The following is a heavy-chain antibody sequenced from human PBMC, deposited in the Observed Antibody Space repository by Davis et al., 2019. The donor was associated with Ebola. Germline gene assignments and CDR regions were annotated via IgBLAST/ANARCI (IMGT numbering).Heavy chain of an antibody. D-gene: IGHD6-6*01. J-gene: IGHJ5*02. Sequence: MPSETLSLTCTVSGGSISSSSYYWGWIRQPPGKGLEWIGSIYYSGSTYYNPSLKSRVTISVDTSKNQFSLKLSSVTAADTAVYYCARDRPRAAARRWFDPWGQGTLVTVSS. CDR1: GGSISSSSYY. CDR2: IYYSGST. CDR3: ARDRPRAAARRWFDP. V-gene: IGHV4-39*02.